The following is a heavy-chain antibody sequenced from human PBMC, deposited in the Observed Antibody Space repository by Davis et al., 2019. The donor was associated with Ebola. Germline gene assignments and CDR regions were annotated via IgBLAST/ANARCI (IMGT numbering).Heavy chain of an antibody. V-gene: IGHV3-30*02. D-gene: IGHD3-22*01. J-gene: IGHJ4*02. CDR1: GFTFSSYG. CDR3: ARDRGSSGYYLGPPDY. CDR2: IRYDGSNK. Sequence: PGGSLRLSCAASGFTFSSYGMHWVRQAPGKGLEWVAFIRYDGSNKYYADSVKGRFTISRDNSKNTLYLQMNSLRAEDTAVYYCARDRGSSGYYLGPPDYWGQGTLVTVSS.